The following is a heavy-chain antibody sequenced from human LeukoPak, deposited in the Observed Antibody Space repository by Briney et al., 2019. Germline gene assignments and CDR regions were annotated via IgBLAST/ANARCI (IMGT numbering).Heavy chain of an antibody. Sequence: GGSLRLSCAASGFTFSSYAMHWVRQAPGKGLEWVAVISYDGSNKYYADSVKGRFTIPRDNSKNTLYLQMNSLRAEDTAVYYCARDDSHYGSGSYFGYWGQGTLVTVSS. CDR3: ARDDSHYGSGSYFGY. CDR2: ISYDGSNK. J-gene: IGHJ4*02. CDR1: GFTFSSYA. D-gene: IGHD3-10*01. V-gene: IGHV3-30-3*01.